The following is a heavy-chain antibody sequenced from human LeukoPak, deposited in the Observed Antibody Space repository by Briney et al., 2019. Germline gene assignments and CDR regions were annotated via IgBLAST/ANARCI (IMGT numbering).Heavy chain of an antibody. D-gene: IGHD7-27*01. V-gene: IGHV3-7*01. Sequence: PGGSLRLSCAASGFTFSTYWMSWVRQAPGKGLEWVANIKEDGSQKYYVDSVKGRFTISRDNAKNSLYLQMNSLRAEDTAVYYCARDPRSKDGDWGDFDYWGQGTLVTVSS. CDR2: IKEDGSQK. CDR3: ARDPRSKDGDWGDFDY. CDR1: GFTFSTYW. J-gene: IGHJ4*02.